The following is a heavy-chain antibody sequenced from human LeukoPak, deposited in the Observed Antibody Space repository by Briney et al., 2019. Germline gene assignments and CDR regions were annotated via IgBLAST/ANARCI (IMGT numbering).Heavy chain of an antibody. V-gene: IGHV4-39*01. Sequence: SETLSLTCTVSGGSISSSSYYWGWIRQSPGKGLEWIGSIYYSGSTYYNPPLKSRVTISVDTSKNQFSLKLSSVTAADTAVYYCATQGGDYYYYMDVWGKGTTVTVSS. CDR1: GGSISSSSYY. D-gene: IGHD3-16*01. J-gene: IGHJ6*03. CDR3: ATQGGDYYYYMDV. CDR2: IYYSGST.